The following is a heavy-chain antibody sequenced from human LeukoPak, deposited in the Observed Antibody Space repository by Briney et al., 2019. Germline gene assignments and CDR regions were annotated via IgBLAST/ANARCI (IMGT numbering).Heavy chain of an antibody. Sequence: PSETLSLTCTVSGGSISSSSYYWGWIRQPPGKGLEWIGSIYYSGSTYYNPSLKSRVTVSVDTSKNQFSLKLSSVTAADTAVYYCARLSGTGTTLRFDYWGQGTLVTVSS. CDR1: GGSISSSSYY. CDR2: IYYSGST. D-gene: IGHD1-1*01. J-gene: IGHJ4*02. V-gene: IGHV4-39*01. CDR3: ARLSGTGTTLRFDY.